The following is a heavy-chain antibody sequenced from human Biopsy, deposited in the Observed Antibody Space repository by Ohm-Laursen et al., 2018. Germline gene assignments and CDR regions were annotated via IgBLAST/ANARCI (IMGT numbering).Heavy chain of an antibody. D-gene: IGHD2-8*01. J-gene: IGHJ4*02. CDR3: AKCMTGGSNYYFHH. Sequence: SLRLSCAASGFNFDDYGMHWVRQAPGKGLEWVAAIWYDGSNKNYADSVKGRFTISRDNSKNTLYLQMNSLRGEDTAVYYCAKCMTGGSNYYFHHCGQGTLVTVSS. CDR1: GFNFDDYG. V-gene: IGHV3-33*06. CDR2: IWYDGSNK.